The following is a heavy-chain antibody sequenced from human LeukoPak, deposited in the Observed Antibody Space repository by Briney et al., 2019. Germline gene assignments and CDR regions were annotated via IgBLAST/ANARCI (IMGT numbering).Heavy chain of an antibody. V-gene: IGHV3-9*01. CDR2: ISWNSGSI. Sequence: PGRSLRLSCAASGFTFDDYAMHWVRQAPGKGLEWVSGISWNSGSIGYADSVKGRFTISRDNAKNSLYLQMNSLRAEDTALYYCAKDANFGSYSYFDYWGQGTLVTVSS. CDR3: AKDANFGSYSYFDY. D-gene: IGHD1-26*01. J-gene: IGHJ4*02. CDR1: GFTFDDYA.